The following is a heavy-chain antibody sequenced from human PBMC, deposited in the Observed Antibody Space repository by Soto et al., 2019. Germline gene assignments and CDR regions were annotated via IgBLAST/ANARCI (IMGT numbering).Heavy chain of an antibody. CDR3: AKAARGYSYGYWCDP. V-gene: IGHV3-23*01. J-gene: IGHJ5*02. Sequence: GGSLRLSCAASGFTFSSYAMSWVRQAPGKGLEWVSAISGSGGSTYYADYVKGRFTISRDNSKNTLYLQMNSLRAEDTAVYYCAKAARGYSYGYWCDPWGQGTLVTVSS. CDR2: ISGSGGST. D-gene: IGHD5-18*01. CDR1: GFTFSSYA.